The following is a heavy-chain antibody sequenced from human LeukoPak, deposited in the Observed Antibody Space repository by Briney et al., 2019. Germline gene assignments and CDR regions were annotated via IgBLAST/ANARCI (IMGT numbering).Heavy chain of an antibody. J-gene: IGHJ4*02. CDR1: GDSISGYY. V-gene: IGHV4-4*07. CDR3: ARESGSYRGVDY. D-gene: IGHD1-26*01. CDR2: IYTSGSN. Sequence: SETLSLTCAVSGDSISGYYWSWIRQPPGKGLEWIGRIYTSGSNNYNPSLMSRVTMSVDTSKSQFSLNLTSVTAADTAVYYCARESGSYRGVDYWGQGTLVTVSS.